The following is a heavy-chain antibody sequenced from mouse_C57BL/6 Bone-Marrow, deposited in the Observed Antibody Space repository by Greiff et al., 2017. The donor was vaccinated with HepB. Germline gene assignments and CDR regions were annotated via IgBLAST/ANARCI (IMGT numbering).Heavy chain of an antibody. J-gene: IGHJ3*01. CDR1: GFTFSDYG. D-gene: IGHD2-5*01. CDR3: ASGSNYVGPFAY. V-gene: IGHV5-15*01. Sequence: EVQVVESGGGLVQPGGSLKLSCAASGFTFSDYGMAWVRQAPRKGPEWVAFISNLAYSIYYADTVTGRFTISRENAKNTLYLEMSSLRSEDTAMYYCASGSNYVGPFAYWGQGTLVTVSA. CDR2: ISNLAYSI.